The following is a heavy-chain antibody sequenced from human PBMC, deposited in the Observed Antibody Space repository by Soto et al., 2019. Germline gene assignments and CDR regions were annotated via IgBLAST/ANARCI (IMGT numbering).Heavy chain of an antibody. CDR1: GGSISSGGYY. CDR3: ARYATTGYYRFFDY. Sequence: SETLSLTCTVSGGSISSGGYYWSWIRQHPGKGLEWIGHIYYSGSTYYNPSLKSRFIISLDTSKNRFSLEVISATAADTAVYFCARYATTGYYRFFDYWGQGTQVTVSS. V-gene: IGHV4-31*03. CDR2: IYYSGST. J-gene: IGHJ4*02. D-gene: IGHD1-26*01.